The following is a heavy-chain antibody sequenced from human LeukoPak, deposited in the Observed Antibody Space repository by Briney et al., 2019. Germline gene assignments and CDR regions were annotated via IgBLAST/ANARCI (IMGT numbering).Heavy chain of an antibody. Sequence: SETLSLTCTVSGYSISSGYFWGWIRQPPGKGLEWIGTIYNSGSTYYNASLESRVTISVDTSKNQFSLKLSSVTAADTAVYYCARFPGYSSGWYDYWGQGTLVTVSS. V-gene: IGHV4-38-2*02. CDR3: ARFPGYSSGWYDY. D-gene: IGHD6-19*01. J-gene: IGHJ4*02. CDR2: IYNSGST. CDR1: GYSISSGYF.